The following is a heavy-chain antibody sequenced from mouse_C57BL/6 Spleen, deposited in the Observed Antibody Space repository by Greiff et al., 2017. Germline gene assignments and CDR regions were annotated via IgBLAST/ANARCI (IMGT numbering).Heavy chain of an antibody. CDR3: ASTVVAEGFAY. J-gene: IGHJ3*01. CDR2: IDPSDSYT. V-gene: IGHV1-69*01. D-gene: IGHD1-1*01. Sequence: VQLQQPGAELVMPGASVKLSCKASGYTFTSYWMHWVKQRPGQGLEWIGEIDPSDSYTNYNQKFKGKSTLTVDKSSSTAYMQLSSLTSEDSAVYCCASTVVAEGFAYWGQGTLVTVAA. CDR1: GYTFTSYW.